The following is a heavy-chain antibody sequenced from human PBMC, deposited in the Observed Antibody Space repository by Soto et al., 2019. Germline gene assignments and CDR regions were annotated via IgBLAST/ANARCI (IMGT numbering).Heavy chain of an antibody. D-gene: IGHD5-18*01. J-gene: IGHJ4*02. CDR1: GGSFSGYC. CDR3: ARARLAAMRSTFDY. CDR2: INHSGST. V-gene: IGHV4-34*01. Sequence: PSETLSLTCAVYGGSFSGYCWSWILQPPGQGLEWIGEINHSGSTNYNPSLKSRVTISVDTSKNQFSLKLSSVTAEDTAVYYCARARLAAMRSTFDYWGQGTLVTVSS.